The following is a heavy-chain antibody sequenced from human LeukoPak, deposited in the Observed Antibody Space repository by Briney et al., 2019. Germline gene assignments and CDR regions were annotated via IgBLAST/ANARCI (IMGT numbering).Heavy chain of an antibody. V-gene: IGHV3-9*01. CDR2: ISWNSGDK. CDR3: AKANSNWYFDL. J-gene: IGHJ2*01. CDR1: GFNFNNYA. Sequence: GGSLRLSRAGSGFNFNNYAMHWVRHAPGKGLEWVSGISWNSGDKAYADSVKGRFTISRDNVKNSLYLQMNSLRADDTAFYYCAKANSNWYFDLWGRGTLVSVSS.